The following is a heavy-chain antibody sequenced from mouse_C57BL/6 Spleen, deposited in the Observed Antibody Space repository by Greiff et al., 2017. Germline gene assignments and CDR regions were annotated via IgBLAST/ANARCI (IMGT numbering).Heavy chain of an antibody. D-gene: IGHD2-5*01. V-gene: IGHV1-55*01. CDR3: ARYLYYSNMDY. J-gene: IGHJ4*01. CDR2: IYPGSGST. Sequence: VQLQQPGAELVKPGASVKMSCKASGYTFTSYWITWVKQRPGQGLEWIGDIYPGSGSTNYNEKFKSKATLTVDTSSSTAYMQRSSLTSEDAAVYYCARYLYYSNMDYWGQGTSVTVSS. CDR1: GYTFTSYW.